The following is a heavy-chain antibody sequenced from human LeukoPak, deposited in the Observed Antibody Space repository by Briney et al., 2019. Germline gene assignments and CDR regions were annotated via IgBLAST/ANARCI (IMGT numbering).Heavy chain of an antibody. D-gene: IGHD3-16*01. J-gene: IGHJ4*02. V-gene: IGHV4-59*01. Sequence: SETLSLTCTVSGGSISSYYWRWIRQPPGKGLEWIGYIYYSGSTNYNPSLKSRVTISVDTSKNQFSLKLSSVTAADTAVYYCARVNILLGGGFDYWGQGTLVTVSS. CDR3: ARVNILLGGGFDY. CDR1: GGSISSYY. CDR2: IYYSGST.